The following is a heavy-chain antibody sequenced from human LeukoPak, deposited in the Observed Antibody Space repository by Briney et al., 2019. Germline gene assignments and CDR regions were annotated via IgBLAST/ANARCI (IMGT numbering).Heavy chain of an antibody. V-gene: IGHV4-61*01. CDR1: GGSVSSGTYY. CDR3: ARMYSNYFDY. Sequence: NSSETLSLTCTVSGGSVSSGTYYWSWIRQPPGKGLEWIGFIYYSGSTNYNPSLKSRFTISVDTSKNQFSLKLSSVTAADTAVCYCARMYSNYFDYWGQGTLVTVSS. J-gene: IGHJ4*02. D-gene: IGHD4-11*01. CDR2: IYYSGST.